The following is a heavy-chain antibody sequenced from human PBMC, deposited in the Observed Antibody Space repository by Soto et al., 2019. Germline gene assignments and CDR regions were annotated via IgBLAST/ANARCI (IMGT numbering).Heavy chain of an antibody. D-gene: IGHD3-10*01. CDR1: GYFFTSHY. CDR3: AREITYGGGSFSLGL. CDR2: INPNNGDT. J-gene: IGHJ4*02. V-gene: IGHV1-2*06. Sequence: QAQLVQSGAEVEKPGASVKVSCKTSGYFFTSHYIHWVRLAPGRGLEWMGRINPNNGDTNSPQKFQGRVTMTSDSSISTAYMEMSGLRSDDTALYYCAREITYGGGSFSLGLWGQGTLVTVSS.